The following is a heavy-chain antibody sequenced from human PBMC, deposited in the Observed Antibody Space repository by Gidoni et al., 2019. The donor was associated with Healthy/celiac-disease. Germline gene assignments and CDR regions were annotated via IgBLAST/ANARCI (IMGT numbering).Heavy chain of an antibody. CDR2: ISYDGSNK. D-gene: IGHD5-18*01. CDR3: ATGDSGYSYGYLDY. Sequence: QVQLVASGGGVVQPGRSLILSCAASGFTFRSYAMHWVRQAPGKGLEWVAVISYDGSNKYYADSVKGRFTISRDNSKNTLYLQMNSLRAEDTAVYYCATGDSGYSYGYLDYWGQGTLVTVSS. CDR1: GFTFRSYA. J-gene: IGHJ4*02. V-gene: IGHV3-30-3*01.